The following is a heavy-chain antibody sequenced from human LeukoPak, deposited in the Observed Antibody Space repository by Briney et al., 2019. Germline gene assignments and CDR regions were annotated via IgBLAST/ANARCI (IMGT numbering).Heavy chain of an antibody. Sequence: SETLSLTCTVSGGSISSYYWSWLRQPPGKGLEWIGYIYYGGSTNYNPSLKSRVTISVDTSKNQFSLKLSSVTAADTAVYYCARHAQYSSSWVYYYYYYGMDVWVQGTTVTVSS. CDR3: ARHAQYSSSWVYYYYYYGMDV. CDR1: GGSISSYY. D-gene: IGHD6-13*01. CDR2: IYYGGST. J-gene: IGHJ6*02. V-gene: IGHV4-59*08.